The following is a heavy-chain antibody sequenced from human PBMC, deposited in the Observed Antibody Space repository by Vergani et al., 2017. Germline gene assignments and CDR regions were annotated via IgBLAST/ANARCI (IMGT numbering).Heavy chain of an antibody. Sequence: QVQLVQSGAEVKKPGSSVKVSCKASGGTFSSYAISWVRQAPGQGLEWMGGIIPIFGTANYAQKFQGRVTITADESTSTAYMELSSLRSEDTAVYYCVRSSTYYDFWSGYRPHYYYYGMDVWGQGTTVTVSS. CDR2: IIPIFGTA. CDR1: GGTFSSYA. D-gene: IGHD3-3*01. J-gene: IGHJ6*02. V-gene: IGHV1-69*01. CDR3: VRSSTYYDFWSGYRPHYYYYGMDV.